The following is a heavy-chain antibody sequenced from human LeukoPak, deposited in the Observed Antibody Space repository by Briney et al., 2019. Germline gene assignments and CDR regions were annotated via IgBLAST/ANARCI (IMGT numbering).Heavy chain of an antibody. CDR3: ARGVAVSAWSNWFDP. J-gene: IGHJ5*02. V-gene: IGHV4-34*01. Sequence: PSETLSLTCAVYGGSFSGYYWSWIRQPPGKGLEWIGEINHSGSTNYNPSLKSRVTISVDTSKNQFSLKLSSVTAADTAVYYCARGVAVSAWSNWFDPWGQGTLVTVSS. CDR2: INHSGST. D-gene: IGHD2-8*02. CDR1: GGSFSGYY.